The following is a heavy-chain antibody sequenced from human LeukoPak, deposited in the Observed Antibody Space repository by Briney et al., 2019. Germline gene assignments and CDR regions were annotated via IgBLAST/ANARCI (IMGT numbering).Heavy chain of an antibody. CDR2: IYPGDSDP. CDR1: GYSLSSYW. CDR3: ATRGGGQMVRGIPDAFDI. Sequence: GESLKISCKGSGYSLSSYWIGWVRQMPGKGLEWMGMIYPGDSDPRYSPSFQGQVTFSADKSINTAHLHWSSLKASDTAMYYCATRGGGQMVRGIPDAFDIWGQGTMVTVSS. D-gene: IGHD3-10*01. V-gene: IGHV5-51*01. J-gene: IGHJ3*02.